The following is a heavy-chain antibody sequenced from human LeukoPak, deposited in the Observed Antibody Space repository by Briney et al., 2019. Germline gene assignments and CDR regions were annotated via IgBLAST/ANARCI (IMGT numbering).Heavy chain of an antibody. V-gene: IGHV4-39*01. D-gene: IGHD2-21*02. CDR2: IYYSGST. Sequence: SETLSLTCTVSGGSISSSSYYWGWICQPPGKGLEWIGSIYYSGSTYYNPSLKSRVTISVDTSKNQFSLKLSSVTAADTAVYYCARHLWGGLRRSGYYFDYWGQGTLVTVSS. CDR1: GGSISSSSYY. J-gene: IGHJ4*02. CDR3: ARHLWGGLRRSGYYFDY.